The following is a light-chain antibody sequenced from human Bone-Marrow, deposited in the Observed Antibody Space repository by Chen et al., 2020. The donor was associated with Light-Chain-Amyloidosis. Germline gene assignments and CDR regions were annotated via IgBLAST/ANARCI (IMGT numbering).Light chain of an antibody. CDR1: SSDVGGDNH. CDR3: SSYTITNTLV. Sequence: QSALTQSASVAGSTGQSITIACTGTSSDVGGDNHFSWYQQHPAQAPKLLIYAVTNRPSCVPDRVSGSKSDNTASLTISGLQTEDEADYFCSSYTITNTLVFGSGTRVTVL. V-gene: IGLV2-14*01. CDR2: AVT. J-gene: IGLJ1*01.